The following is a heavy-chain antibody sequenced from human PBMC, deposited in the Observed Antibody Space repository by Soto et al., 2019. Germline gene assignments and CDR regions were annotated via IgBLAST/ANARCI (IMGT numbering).Heavy chain of an antibody. Sequence: QVQLVESGGGLVRPGGSLRLSCEASGFIFRDYYMTWFRQAPGKGLEWLSYIDSSTKYTNYADSVKGRFTISRDNAKNSLYLQMNSLRADDTAVYYCAREYYYTMDVWGQGPMVSVSS. CDR3: AREYYYTMDV. J-gene: IGHJ6*02. CDR2: IDSSTKYT. CDR1: GFIFRDYY. V-gene: IGHV3-11*05.